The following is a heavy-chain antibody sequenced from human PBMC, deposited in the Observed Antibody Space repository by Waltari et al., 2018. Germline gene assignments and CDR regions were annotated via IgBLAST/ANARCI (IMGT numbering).Heavy chain of an antibody. Sequence: QLQLQQSGPGLVQPSESLSLTCAVSGDSMSSSDFWNWVRQPPGKGLEWIGQVHRSGRRNYNPSLESRVTVSIDTSKNQVSLKVSSATAADTAVYYCARDRGRGLYLDSWGQGTQVTVSP. D-gene: IGHD2-15*01. CDR2: VHRSGRR. CDR1: GDSMSSSDF. CDR3: ARDRGRGLYLDS. V-gene: IGHV4-4*02. J-gene: IGHJ4*02.